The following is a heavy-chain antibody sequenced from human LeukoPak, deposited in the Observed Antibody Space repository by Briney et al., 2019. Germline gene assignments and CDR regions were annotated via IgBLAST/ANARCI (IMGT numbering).Heavy chain of an antibody. CDR2: ICSSGST. Sequence: SETLSLTCTVSGDFIRSGVYCWSCIRQRPGAGLQCIGYICSSGSTSYNPSLRSRVTMSIDTSNHQFSLKLNSVTAADTAVYYCARDGGGSLHCMDVWGQGTTVTVSS. CDR3: ARDGGGSLHCMDV. J-gene: IGHJ6*02. CDR1: GDFIRSGVYC. D-gene: IGHD2-15*01. V-gene: IGHV4-31*03.